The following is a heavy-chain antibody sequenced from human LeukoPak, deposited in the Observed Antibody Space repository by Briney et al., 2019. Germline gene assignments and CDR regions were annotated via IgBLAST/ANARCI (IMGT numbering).Heavy chain of an antibody. CDR1: GFTFRSSW. J-gene: IGHJ3*02. CDR2: IKQDGREK. D-gene: IGHD6-13*01. CDR3: AKGSSSYYFAFDI. V-gene: IGHV3-7*03. Sequence: GGPLRLSCAASGFTFRSSWMSGVRQSPGKGLEWVANIKQDGREKYYVDAVKGRVTISRDNAKNSLYQQMNSLRAEDTAVYYCAKGSSSYYFAFDIWGQGTMVTVSS.